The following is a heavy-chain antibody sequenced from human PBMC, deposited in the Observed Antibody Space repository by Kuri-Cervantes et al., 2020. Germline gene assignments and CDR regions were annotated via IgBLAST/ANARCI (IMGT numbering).Heavy chain of an antibody. CDR3: AKRKIAARPFDY. CDR2: IWYGGSNK. J-gene: IGHJ4*02. V-gene: IGHV3-33*06. CDR1: GFTFSNYG. Sequence: GGSLRLSCAASGFTFSNYGMHWVRQAPGKGLEWVAVIWYGGSNKNYADSVKGRFTISRDNSKNTLYLQMNSLRAEDTAVYYCAKRKIAARPFDYWGQGTLVTVSS. D-gene: IGHD6-6*01.